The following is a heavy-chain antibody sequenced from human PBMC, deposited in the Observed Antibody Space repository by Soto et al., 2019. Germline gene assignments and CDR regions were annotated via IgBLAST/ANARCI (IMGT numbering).Heavy chain of an antibody. Sequence: GGSLRLSCAASGFTFSSYGMHWVRQAPGKGLEWVAVIWYDGSNKYYADSVKGRFTISRDNSKNTLYLQMNSLRAEDTAVYYCARGSYDSSVYYFDYWGQGILVTVSS. D-gene: IGHD3-22*01. J-gene: IGHJ4*02. CDR1: GFTFSSYG. CDR3: ARGSYDSSVYYFDY. V-gene: IGHV3-33*01. CDR2: IWYDGSNK.